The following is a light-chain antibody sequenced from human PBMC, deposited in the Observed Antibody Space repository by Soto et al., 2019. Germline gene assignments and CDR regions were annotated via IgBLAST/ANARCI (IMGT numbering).Light chain of an antibody. CDR1: RSVSSNY. Sequence: EIVLTQSPGTLSLSPGERATLSCRASRSVSSNYLAWYQQKPGQAPRLLIYGASSRPTGTPDRFSGSGSGTDFTLTISRLEPADFAVYYCQQYGGSSWTFGQGTKVEIK. CDR2: GAS. CDR3: QQYGGSSWT. J-gene: IGKJ1*01. V-gene: IGKV3-20*01.